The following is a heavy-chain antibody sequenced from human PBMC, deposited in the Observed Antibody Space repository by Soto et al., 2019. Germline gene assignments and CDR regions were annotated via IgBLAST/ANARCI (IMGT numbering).Heavy chain of an antibody. Sequence: GGSLRLSCAASGFTFSSYALSWVRQAPGKGLEWVSAISGSGGSTYYADSVKGRFTLSRDNSKNTLYLQMNSLRAEDTAVYYCAKGLEYSSSGGMDVWGQGTTVTVS. D-gene: IGHD6-6*01. CDR1: GFTFSSYA. CDR3: AKGLEYSSSGGMDV. V-gene: IGHV3-23*01. J-gene: IGHJ6*02. CDR2: ISGSGGST.